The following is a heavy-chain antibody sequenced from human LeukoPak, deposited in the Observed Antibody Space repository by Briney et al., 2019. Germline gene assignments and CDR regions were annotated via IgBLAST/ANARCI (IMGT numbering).Heavy chain of an antibody. CDR3: ARDPTTVVTTPYYFDF. J-gene: IGHJ4*02. V-gene: IGHV4-34*01. Sequence: SETLSLTCAVHGGSFSGYHWNWIRQSPGKGLEWIGEINDRGHTNYNPSLESQITISVDTSKKQFSLNLSSVTAADTAVYYCARDPTTVVTTPYYFDFWGQGTLATVSS. CDR2: INDRGHT. CDR1: GGSFSGYH. D-gene: IGHD4-23*01.